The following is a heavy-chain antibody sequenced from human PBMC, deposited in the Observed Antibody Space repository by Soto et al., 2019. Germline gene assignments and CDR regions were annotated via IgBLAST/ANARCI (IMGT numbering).Heavy chain of an antibody. CDR1: GGTFSSYT. V-gene: IGHV1-69*02. CDR3: ATNRPYENPFDY. CDR2: IIPILGIA. D-gene: IGHD5-12*01. Sequence: GASVKVSCKASGGTFSSYTISWVRQAPGQGLELMGRIIPILGIANYAQKFQGRVTITADKSTSTAYMELSSLRSEDTAVYYCATNRPYENPFDYWGQGTLVTVSS. J-gene: IGHJ4*02.